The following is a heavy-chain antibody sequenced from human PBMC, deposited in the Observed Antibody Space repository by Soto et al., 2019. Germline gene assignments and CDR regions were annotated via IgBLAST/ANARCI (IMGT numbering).Heavy chain of an antibody. CDR1: GFTVSNNY. CDR2: IYSGGYT. CDR3: ATRGGGGGY. D-gene: IGHD3-10*01. Sequence: EVQLVESGGGLIQPGGSLRLSCAVSGFTVSNNYMSWVRQAPGKGLEGVSVIYSGGYTAYGDSVKGRFTISRDNSKNKLILKLKSGGAGHTAVYYGATRGGGGGYWGQGTLVTVSS. J-gene: IGHJ4*02. V-gene: IGHV3-53*01.